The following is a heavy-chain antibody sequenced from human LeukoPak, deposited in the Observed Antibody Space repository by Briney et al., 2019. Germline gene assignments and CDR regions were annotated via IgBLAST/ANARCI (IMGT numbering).Heavy chain of an antibody. CDR1: GYTLTNYG. Sequence: GASVKVSCKASGYTLTNYGISWVRQAPGQGLEWMAWISAYNGDTRYAQKFQGRVILTTETSTTTAYMELRNLRSDDTAVYYCARDACVSCGGDCCHDPWGQGTLVTVSS. J-gene: IGHJ5*02. V-gene: IGHV1-18*01. CDR3: ARDACVSCGGDCCHDP. CDR2: ISAYNGDT. D-gene: IGHD2-21*02.